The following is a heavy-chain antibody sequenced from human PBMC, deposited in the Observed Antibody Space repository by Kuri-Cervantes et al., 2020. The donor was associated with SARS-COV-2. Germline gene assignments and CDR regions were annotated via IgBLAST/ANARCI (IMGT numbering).Heavy chain of an antibody. CDR3: ARAGGISSGYYYRLDY. J-gene: IGHJ4*02. V-gene: IGHV1-2*06. CDR2: INPNSGGT. Sequence: ASVKVSCKASGYTFTGYYMHWVRQAPGQGLEWMGRINPNSGGTNYAQKFQGRVTMTRDTSISTAYMELSRLSSDDTAVYYCARAGGISSGYYYRLDYWGQGTLVTVSS. D-gene: IGHD3-22*01. CDR1: GYTFTGYY.